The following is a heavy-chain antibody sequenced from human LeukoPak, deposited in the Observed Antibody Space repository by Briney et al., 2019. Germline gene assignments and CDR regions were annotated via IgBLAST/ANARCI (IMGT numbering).Heavy chain of an antibody. V-gene: IGHV3-53*01. D-gene: IGHD3-10*01. CDR2: IYTDGNT. CDR1: GFTVSSND. Sequence: GGSLRLSCGASGFTVSSNDMSWVRQAPGKGLEWVSFIYTDGNTKYADSVKGRFTISRDNSKDTLYLQMNSLRAEDTAVYYCARSRITMVRGVIKAMDYYYGMDVWGQGTTVTVSS. CDR3: ARSRITMVRGVIKAMDYYYGMDV. J-gene: IGHJ6*02.